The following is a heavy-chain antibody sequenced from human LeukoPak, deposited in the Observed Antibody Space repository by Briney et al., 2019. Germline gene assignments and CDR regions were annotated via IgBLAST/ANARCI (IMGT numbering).Heavy chain of an antibody. D-gene: IGHD3-10*01. CDR3: ARVYSWFGDTPIDY. J-gene: IGHJ4*02. CDR2: IDYSGST. Sequence: PSETLSLTCTVSGGSISSHYWSWIRQPPGKGLEWIGYIDYSGSTNYNPSLKSRVTISVDTFKNQFSLKLSSVTAADTAVYYCARVYSWFGDTPIDYWGQGTLVTVSS. V-gene: IGHV4-59*11. CDR1: GGSISSHY.